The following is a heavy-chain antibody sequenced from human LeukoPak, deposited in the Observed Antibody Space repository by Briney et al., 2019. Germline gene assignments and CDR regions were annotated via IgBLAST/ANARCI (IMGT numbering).Heavy chain of an antibody. Sequence: PSETLSLTCTVSGDSINSGTYYWGWIRQPPGKGLEWIGSIFYSGDTYFHPSLKSRVTISVDTSKNQFSLKLTSVTAADTAVYYCARAPWNWNDGPGFDIWGQGTVVTVSS. D-gene: IGHD1-1*01. CDR3: ARAPWNWNDGPGFDI. V-gene: IGHV4-39*07. J-gene: IGHJ3*02. CDR1: GDSINSGTYY. CDR2: IFYSGDT.